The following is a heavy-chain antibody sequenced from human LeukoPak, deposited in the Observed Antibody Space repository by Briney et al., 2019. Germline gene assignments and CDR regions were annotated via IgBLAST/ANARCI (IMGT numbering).Heavy chain of an antibody. J-gene: IGHJ3*02. D-gene: IGHD6-13*01. V-gene: IGHV3-74*01. CDR3: ARAGTYSSSWYGYTDAFDI. CDR1: GFTFSSYW. CDR2: INSDGSST. Sequence: GSLRLSGAASGFTFSSYWMHWVRQAPGKGLVWVSRINSDGSSTSYADSVKGRFTISRDNAKNTLYLQMNSLRAEDTAVYYCARAGTYSSSWYGYTDAFDIWGQGTMVTVSS.